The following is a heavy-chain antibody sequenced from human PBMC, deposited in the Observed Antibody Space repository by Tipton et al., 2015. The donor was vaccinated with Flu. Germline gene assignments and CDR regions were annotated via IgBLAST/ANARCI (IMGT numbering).Heavy chain of an antibody. Sequence: TLSLTCTVSGGSISSGSYYWSWIRQPAGKGLEWIGRIYTSGSTNYNPSLKSRVTISVDTSKNQFTLKLSSVTAADTAVYYCARDYGGHIYYWGQGTLVTVSS. V-gene: IGHV4-61*02. J-gene: IGHJ4*02. CDR1: GGSISSGSYY. CDR2: IYTSGST. CDR3: ARDYGGHIYY. D-gene: IGHD2-21*01.